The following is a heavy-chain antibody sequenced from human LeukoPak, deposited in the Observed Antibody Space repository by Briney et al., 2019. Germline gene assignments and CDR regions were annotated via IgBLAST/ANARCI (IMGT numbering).Heavy chain of an antibody. V-gene: IGHV3-48*03. D-gene: IGHD2-21*01. CDR2: ISGSGATI. J-gene: IGHJ4*02. Sequence: RGSLRLSCAASGFTFSSYEMNWVRQAPGKGLEWVAYISGSGATIYYADSVKRRFTISRDNAKSSLYLQMNSLRAEATAVYYCARDVVGLGYSDYWGQGTLVTVSS. CDR3: ARDVVGLGYSDY. CDR1: GFTFSSYE.